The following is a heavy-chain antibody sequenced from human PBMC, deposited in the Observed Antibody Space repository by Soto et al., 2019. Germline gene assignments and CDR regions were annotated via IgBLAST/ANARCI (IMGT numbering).Heavy chain of an antibody. V-gene: IGHV1-3*01. D-gene: IGHD6-13*01. CDR2: INAGNGNT. Sequence: QVQLVQSGAEVKKPGASVKVSCKASGYTFTSYAMHWVRQAPGQRLEWMGWINAGNGNTKYSQKFQGRVTITRDTSASTASMELSSLRSEDTAVYYCARRLDSSSWGPFDYWGQGTLVTVSS. J-gene: IGHJ4*02. CDR1: GYTFTSYA. CDR3: ARRLDSSSWGPFDY.